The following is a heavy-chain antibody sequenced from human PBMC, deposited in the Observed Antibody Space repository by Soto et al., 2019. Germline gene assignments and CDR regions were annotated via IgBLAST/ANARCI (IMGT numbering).Heavy chain of an antibody. D-gene: IGHD6-13*01. V-gene: IGHV3-74*01. CDR1: GFTFSSYW. CDR2: INSVGGNT. J-gene: IGHJ4*02. CDR3: VGAAAGGLDY. Sequence: GGSLRLSCTASGFTFSSYWMHWVRQAPGKGLVWVSRINSVGGNTAYADSVKGRFTISRDNAKNTLYLQMNSLRAEDTAEYYCVGAAAGGLDYWGQGTLVTVSS.